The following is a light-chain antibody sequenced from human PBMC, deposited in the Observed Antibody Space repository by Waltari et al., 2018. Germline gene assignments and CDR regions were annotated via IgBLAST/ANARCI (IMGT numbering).Light chain of an antibody. CDR1: SSDGGGYNY. Sequence: QSALTQPRPVSGSPGQSVTISCPGTSSDGGGYNYVSWYQQHPGKAPKLMIYDVSKRPSGVPDRFSGSKSGNTASLTISGLQAEDEADYYCCSYAGSYTHVVFGGGTKLTVL. CDR2: DVS. J-gene: IGLJ2*01. CDR3: CSYAGSYTHVV. V-gene: IGLV2-11*01.